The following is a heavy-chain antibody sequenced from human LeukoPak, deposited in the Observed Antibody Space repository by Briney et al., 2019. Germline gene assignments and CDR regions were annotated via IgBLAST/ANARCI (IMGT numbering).Heavy chain of an antibody. CDR2: ISGSGGST. D-gene: IGHD2-15*01. CDR1: GFTFSSYA. Sequence: PGGSLRLSCAASGFTFSSYAMSWVRQAPGKGLEWVSAISGSGGSTYYADSVKGRFTISRDNSKNTLYLQMNSLRAEDTAVYYCAKDFLVVVVAAFFSSVVWGQGTMVTVSS. CDR3: AKDFLVVVVAAFFSSVV. J-gene: IGHJ3*01. V-gene: IGHV3-23*01.